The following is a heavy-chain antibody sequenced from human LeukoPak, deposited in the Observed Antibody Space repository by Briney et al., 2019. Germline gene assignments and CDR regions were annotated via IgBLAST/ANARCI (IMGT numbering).Heavy chain of an antibody. CDR1: GYSFTNYW. D-gene: IGHD3-16*02. V-gene: IGHV5-51*01. CDR2: IYPGDSDT. CDR3: ARSRAETVPVWGSYRNHDAFDI. Sequence: PGESLKISCKGSGYSFTNYWIGWVRQMPGKGLEWMGIIYPGDSDTTYKPSFQGQVTISADKSISTAYLQWSSLKASDTAMYYCARSRAETVPVWGSYRNHDAFDIWGQGTMVTVSS. J-gene: IGHJ3*02.